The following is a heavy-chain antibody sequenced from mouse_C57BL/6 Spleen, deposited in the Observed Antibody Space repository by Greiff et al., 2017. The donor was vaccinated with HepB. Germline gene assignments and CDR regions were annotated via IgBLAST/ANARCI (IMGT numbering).Heavy chain of an antibody. V-gene: IGHV1-61*01. D-gene: IGHD1-1*01. CDR1: GYTFTSYW. Sequence: QVQLQQPGAELVRPGSSVKLSCKASGYTFTSYWMDWVKQRPGQGLEWIGNIYPSDSETHYNQKFKDKATLTVDKSSSKAYMQLSSLTSVDSAVYYCATRVSYVYWYFDVWGTGTTVTVSS. CDR3: ATRVSYVYWYFDV. CDR2: IYPSDSET. J-gene: IGHJ1*03.